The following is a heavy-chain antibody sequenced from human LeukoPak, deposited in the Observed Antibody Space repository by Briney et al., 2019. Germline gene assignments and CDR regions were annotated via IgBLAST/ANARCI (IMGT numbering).Heavy chain of an antibody. D-gene: IGHD4-23*01. Sequence: SETLSLTCTVSGGSISSSSYYWGWIRQPPGKGLEWIGSIYYSGSTNYNPSLKNRVTISADTSKNQLSLKLRSVTAADTAVYYCARLLSGSNTWHMDYWGQGTLVTVST. V-gene: IGHV4-39*07. CDR1: GGSISSSSYY. CDR2: IYYSGST. CDR3: ARLLSGSNTWHMDY. J-gene: IGHJ4*02.